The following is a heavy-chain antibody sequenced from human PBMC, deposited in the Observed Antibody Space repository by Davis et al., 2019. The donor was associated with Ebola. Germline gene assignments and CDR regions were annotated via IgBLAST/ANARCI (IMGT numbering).Heavy chain of an antibody. J-gene: IGHJ4*02. V-gene: IGHV3-23*01. CDR3: TRSCGGDCERDY. D-gene: IGHD2-21*02. Sequence: GGSLRLSCAASGFTFSSYAMSWVRQAPGKGLEWVSAISGSGGSTYYADSVKGRFTISRDNSKNTLYLQMNSLRAEDTAVYYCTRSCGGDCERDYWGQGTLVTVSS. CDR1: GFTFSSYA. CDR2: ISGSGGST.